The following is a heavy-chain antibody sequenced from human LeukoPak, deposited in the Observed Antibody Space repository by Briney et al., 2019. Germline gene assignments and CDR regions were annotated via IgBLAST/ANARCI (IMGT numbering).Heavy chain of an antibody. Sequence: GGSLRLSCAVSGFTFSSYWMHWVRQAPGKGLVSVSRIDRDGSRINYADSVKGRFTISRDNGKNTLFLQMNSLRAEDAAVYYCVRGNDYGGPHYWGQGTLVTVSS. CDR3: VRGNDYGGPHY. V-gene: IGHV3-74*01. J-gene: IGHJ4*02. CDR2: IDRDGSRI. CDR1: GFTFSSYW. D-gene: IGHD4-23*01.